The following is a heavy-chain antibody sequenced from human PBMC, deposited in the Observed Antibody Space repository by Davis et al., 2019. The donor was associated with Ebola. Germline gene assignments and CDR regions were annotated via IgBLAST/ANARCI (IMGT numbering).Heavy chain of an antibody. CDR2: INADNGDT. CDR1: GYTFSSYV. CDR3: AIIVDPLVWELVDV. V-gene: IGHV1-3*01. J-gene: IGHJ6*02. Sequence: AASVKVSCKTSGYTFSSYVIHWVRQAPGQGLEWMGWINADNGDTKYSQKLQGRVTITRDTSASTAYMELRSLRSQDTAVYYCAIIVDPLVWELVDVWGQGTTVIVSS. D-gene: IGHD2-15*01.